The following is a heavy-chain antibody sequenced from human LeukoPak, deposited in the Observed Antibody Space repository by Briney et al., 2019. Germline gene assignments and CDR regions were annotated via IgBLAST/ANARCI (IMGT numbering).Heavy chain of an antibody. J-gene: IGHJ4*02. Sequence: SETLSLTCTVSGGSISSSSYSWGWVRQPPGKGLEWMGSIYYSGTTYYNPSLTSRVTISVDTSKIQFSLKLSSVGATDTAVYFCARLRFDFWSGYTHPYFDYWGQGTLVTVSS. CDR2: IYYSGTT. CDR3: ARLRFDFWSGYTHPYFDY. CDR1: GGSISSSSYS. V-gene: IGHV4-39*01. D-gene: IGHD3-3*01.